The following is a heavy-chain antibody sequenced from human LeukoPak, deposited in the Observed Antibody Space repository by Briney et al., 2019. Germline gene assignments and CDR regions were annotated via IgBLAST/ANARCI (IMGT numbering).Heavy chain of an antibody. Sequence: GGSLRLSCAASGFTFSSHWMHWARQAPGKGLVWVSRITSDGTSTIYANSVKGRFTISRDNAKNALYLQMNSLRAEDTAVYYCARVPTRLPVHYPYFDYWGQGALVTVSS. CDR3: ARVPTRLPVHYPYFDY. CDR2: ITSDGTST. J-gene: IGHJ4*02. D-gene: IGHD6-6*01. V-gene: IGHV3-74*01. CDR1: GFTFSSHW.